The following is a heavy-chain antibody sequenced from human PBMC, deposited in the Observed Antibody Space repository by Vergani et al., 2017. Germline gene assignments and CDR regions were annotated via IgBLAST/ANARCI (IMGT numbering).Heavy chain of an antibody. Sequence: QVQLVQSGAEVKKPGSSVKVSCKASGGTFSSYAISWVRQAPGQGLEWMGGIIPIFGTANYAQKFQGRVTITADESTSTAYMELSSLRSEDTAVYYCARVEIYCGGDCPNYYYYGMDVWGQGTTVTVSS. V-gene: IGHV1-69*12. CDR1: GGTFSSYA. CDR2: IIPIFGTA. CDR3: ARVEIYCGGDCPNYYYYGMDV. D-gene: IGHD2-21*02. J-gene: IGHJ6*02.